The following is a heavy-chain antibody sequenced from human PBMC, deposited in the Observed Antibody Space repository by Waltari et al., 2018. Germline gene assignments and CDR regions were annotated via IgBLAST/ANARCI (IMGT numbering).Heavy chain of an antibody. V-gene: IGHV3-23*01. Sequence: EVQLLESGGGLVQPGGSLRLSCAASGFTFRNYGMSWVRPAPEKGLEWVSGISGSGDSTYFPDSVKGRFTISRDNSKNTVYLQMNSLRAEDTAVYYCAKGPPEGSGYFTWLHYWGQGTRVTVSS. CDR1: GFTFRNYG. CDR2: ISGSGDST. D-gene: IGHD3-3*01. CDR3: AKGPPEGSGYFTWLHY. J-gene: IGHJ4*02.